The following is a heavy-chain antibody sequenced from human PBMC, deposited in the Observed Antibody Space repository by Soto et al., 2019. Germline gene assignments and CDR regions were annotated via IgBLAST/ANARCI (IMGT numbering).Heavy chain of an antibody. Sequence: QLQLQESGPRLVKPSGTLSLTCTVYGGSIRSSDFYWDWVRQPPGKGLEWIGTINYSGTTFYSQFLRGRVTISLDTSSNQFSLKLRPVTAADTAVYYCARPHTGHDILDPWGRGTLVTVSS. J-gene: IGHJ5*02. V-gene: IGHV4-39*01. CDR3: ARPHTGHDILDP. CDR2: INYSGTT. CDR1: GGSIRSSDFY. D-gene: IGHD1-1*01.